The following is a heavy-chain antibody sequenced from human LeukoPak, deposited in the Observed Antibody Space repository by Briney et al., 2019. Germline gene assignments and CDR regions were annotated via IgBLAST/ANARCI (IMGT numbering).Heavy chain of an antibody. D-gene: IGHD3-10*01. CDR2: ISSSGSGI. V-gene: IGHV3-48*01. CDR1: GFTFSSYS. Sequence: GGSLRLSCAASGFTFSSYSMNWVRQAPGKGLEWVSYISSSGSGIYYADSVKGRFTISRDNAKKSLYLQMSSLRAEDTAVYYCARDTYGSGSYYNAPLDYWGQGTLVTVSS. CDR3: ARDTYGSGSYYNAPLDY. J-gene: IGHJ4*02.